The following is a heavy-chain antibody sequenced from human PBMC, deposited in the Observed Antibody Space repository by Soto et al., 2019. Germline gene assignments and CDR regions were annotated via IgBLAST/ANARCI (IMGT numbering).Heavy chain of an antibody. Sequence: EVLLVESGGGLVQPGGSLRLSCAASGFTFSNYAMHWVRQAPGKGLEYVSAVSSNGDSTYSANSVKGRFAISRDNSKNTLYLQMGSLRAEDMAVYYCARAGYSSGWYDYWGQGTLVTVSS. CDR3: ARAGYSSGWYDY. D-gene: IGHD6-19*01. CDR1: GFTFSNYA. V-gene: IGHV3-64*01. CDR2: VSSNGDST. J-gene: IGHJ4*02.